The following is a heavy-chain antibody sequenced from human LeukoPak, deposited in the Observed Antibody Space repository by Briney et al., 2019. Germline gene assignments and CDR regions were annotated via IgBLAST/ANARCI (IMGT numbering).Heavy chain of an antibody. Sequence: GASLQISCKASGYSFTSFWIGWVRQLPGKGLEWMGIIYPSDSDTRYSPSFQGQVTISADKSITTAYLQWSSLKASDTAMYYCARKYCSSTSCYNAMDVWGKGTTVTVSS. CDR2: IYPSDSDT. CDR3: ARKYCSSTSCYNAMDV. J-gene: IGHJ6*03. CDR1: GYSFTSFW. V-gene: IGHV5-51*01. D-gene: IGHD2-2*02.